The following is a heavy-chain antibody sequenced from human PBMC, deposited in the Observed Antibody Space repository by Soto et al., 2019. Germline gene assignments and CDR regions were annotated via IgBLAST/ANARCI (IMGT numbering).Heavy chain of an antibody. CDR3: AKDLGLLWFGELAPPYYYYGMDV. D-gene: IGHD3-10*01. V-gene: IGHV3-30*18. J-gene: IGHJ6*02. CDR1: GFTFSSYG. Sequence: PGGSLRLSCAASGFTFSSYGMHWVRQAPGKGLEWVAVISYDGSNKYYADSVKGRFTISRDNSKNTLYLQMNSLRAEDTAVYYCAKDLGLLWFGELAPPYYYYGMDVWGQGTTVTVSS. CDR2: ISYDGSNK.